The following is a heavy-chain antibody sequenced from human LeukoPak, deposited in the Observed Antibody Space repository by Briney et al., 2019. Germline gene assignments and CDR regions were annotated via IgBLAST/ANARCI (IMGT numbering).Heavy chain of an antibody. V-gene: IGHV3-23*01. D-gene: IGHD3-10*01. CDR1: GFTFSSYA. J-gene: IGHJ4*02. Sequence: PGGSLRLSCAASGFTFSSYAMSWVRQAPGKGLEWVSAISGSGGSTYYADSGKGRFTISRDNSKNTLYLQMNSLRAEDTAVYYCAKVKDPITMVRGVIIYFDYWGQGTLVTVSS. CDR2: ISGSGGST. CDR3: AKVKDPITMVRGVIIYFDY.